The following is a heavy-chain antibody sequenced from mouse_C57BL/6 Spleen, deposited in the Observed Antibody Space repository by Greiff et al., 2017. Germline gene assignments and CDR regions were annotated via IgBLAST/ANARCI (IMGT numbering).Heavy chain of an antibody. J-gene: IGHJ2*01. CDR3: ARDNYGSFDY. Sequence: EVTLVESGGGLVKPGGSLKLSCAASGFTFSSYAMSWVRQTPEKRLEWVATISDGGSYTYYPDNVKGRFTISRDNAKNNLYLQMRHLKSEDTAMYYCARDNYGSFDYWGQGTTLTVSS. D-gene: IGHD1-1*01. V-gene: IGHV5-4*01. CDR2: ISDGGSYT. CDR1: GFTFSSYA.